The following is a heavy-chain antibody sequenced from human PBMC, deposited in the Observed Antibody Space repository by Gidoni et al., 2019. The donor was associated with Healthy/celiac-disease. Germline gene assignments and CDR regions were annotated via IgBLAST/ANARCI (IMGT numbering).Heavy chain of an antibody. D-gene: IGHD3-10*01. Sequence: EVQLVESGGGLVKPGGSLRLSCAASGFTFSNAWMSWVRQAPGKGLEWVGRIKSKTDGGTTDYAAPVKGRFTISRDDSKNTLYLQMNSLKTEDTAVYYCTTDLLGFATGVLVYWGQGTLVTVSS. CDR2: IKSKTDGGTT. V-gene: IGHV3-15*01. CDR1: GFTFSNAW. J-gene: IGHJ4*02. CDR3: TTDLLGFATGVLVY.